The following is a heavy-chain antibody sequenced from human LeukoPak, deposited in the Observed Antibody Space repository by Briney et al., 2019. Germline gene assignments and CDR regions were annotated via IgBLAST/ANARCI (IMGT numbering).Heavy chain of an antibody. J-gene: IGHJ3*02. CDR3: ARDGSYRRRGYSGDAFDI. D-gene: IGHD5-12*01. CDR1: GFTFSDYY. CDR2: IGSSNTI. Sequence: GGSLRLSCAASGFTFSDYYMSWIRQAPGKGLEWLSYIGSSNTIYSADSVKGRFTISRDNAKNSLYLQMNSLRAEDTAVYYCARDGSYRRRGYSGDAFDIWGQGTMVTVSS. V-gene: IGHV3-11*04.